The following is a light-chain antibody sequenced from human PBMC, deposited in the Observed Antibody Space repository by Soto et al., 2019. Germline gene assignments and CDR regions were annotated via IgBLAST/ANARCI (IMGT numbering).Light chain of an antibody. CDR1: QSVSSSS. J-gene: IGKJ5*01. CDR2: DAS. CDR3: QQRSNWPKIT. Sequence: EIVMTQSPATLSVSPGESATLSCSASQSVSSSSLAWYQQRPGQAPRLLIYDASNRATGIPARFSGSGSGTDFTLTISSLEPEDFAVYYCQQRSNWPKITFGQGTRLEIK. V-gene: IGKV3-11*01.